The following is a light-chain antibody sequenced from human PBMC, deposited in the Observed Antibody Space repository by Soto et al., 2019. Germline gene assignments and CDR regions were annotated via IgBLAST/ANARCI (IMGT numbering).Light chain of an antibody. Sequence: AIQMTQSPSSLSASVGDRVTITCRASQGIRNDLGWYQQKPGQAPKLLIYAASSLQSGVPSRFSGSGSGTDFTITNSRLQPEDFATYYCLQDYNYPRTFGQGTKVEIK. V-gene: IGKV1-6*01. CDR3: LQDYNYPRT. CDR2: AAS. CDR1: QGIRND. J-gene: IGKJ1*01.